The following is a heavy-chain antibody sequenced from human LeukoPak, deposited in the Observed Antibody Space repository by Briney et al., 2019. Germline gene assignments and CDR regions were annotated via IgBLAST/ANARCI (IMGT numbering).Heavy chain of an antibody. CDR1: GFTFSSYA. Sequence: GGSLRLSCAASGFTFSSYAMSWVRQAPGKGLEWVSAISGSGGSTYYADSVKGRFTISRDNSKNTLYLQMNSLRAEDTAVYYCAKSCQVGRVLCPDCWGQGTLVTVSS. J-gene: IGHJ4*02. V-gene: IGHV3-23*01. CDR2: ISGSGGST. D-gene: IGHD3-10*01. CDR3: AKSCQVGRVLCPDC.